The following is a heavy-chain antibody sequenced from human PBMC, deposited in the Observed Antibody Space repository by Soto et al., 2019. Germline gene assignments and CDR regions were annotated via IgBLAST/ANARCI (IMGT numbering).Heavy chain of an antibody. CDR1: GGTFSSYD. V-gene: IGHV1-69*01. CDR3: ARGGRFNWNYVSDFYY. J-gene: IGHJ4*02. CDR2: IIPIFGTA. D-gene: IGHD1-7*01. Sequence: QVQLVQSGAEVKKPGSSVKVSCKASGGTFSSYDISWVRQSPGHGLEWMGGIIPIFGTANYAQKFQGRVTITADESTSTAYMELSSLRSEDTAVDYCARGGRFNWNYVSDFYYCGQGTLVTVSS.